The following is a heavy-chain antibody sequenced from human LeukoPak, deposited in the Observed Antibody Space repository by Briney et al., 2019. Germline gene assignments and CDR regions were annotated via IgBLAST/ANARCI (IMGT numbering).Heavy chain of an antibody. D-gene: IGHD2-15*01. CDR1: AYTFVRFG. V-gene: IGHV1-18*01. Sequence: ASVKVSCKASAYTFVRFGISWVRQAPGQGLEWMGWISANNGNTNYAQKFQGRVTMTTDTSTSTAYMELRGLRSDDTAVYYCARGYCSGGSCYNWFDPWGQGTLVTVSS. J-gene: IGHJ5*02. CDR3: ARGYCSGGSCYNWFDP. CDR2: ISANNGNT.